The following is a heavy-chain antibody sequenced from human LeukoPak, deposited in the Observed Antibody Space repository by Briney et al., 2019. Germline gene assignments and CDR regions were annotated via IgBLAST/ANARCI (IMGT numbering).Heavy chain of an antibody. V-gene: IGHV4-31*03. CDR3: ARGHSSSWYWDY. D-gene: IGHD6-13*01. CDR1: GVSISSGGYY. J-gene: IGHJ4*02. Sequence: SETLSLTCTVSGVSISSGGYYWSWIRQHPGKGLEWIGYIYYSGSTYYNPSLKSRVTISVDTSKNQFSLKLSSVTAADTAVYYCARGHSSSWYWDYWGQGTLVTVS. CDR2: IYYSGST.